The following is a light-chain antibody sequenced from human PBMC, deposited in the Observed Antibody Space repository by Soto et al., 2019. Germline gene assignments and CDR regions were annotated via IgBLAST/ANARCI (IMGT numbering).Light chain of an antibody. Sequence: QSALTQPRSVSGSPGQSVTISCTGTSSDVGAYNSVSWYQQHPDKAPKLMIYDVSQRPSGVPDRFSGSKSGNTASLTISGLQAEHEADYYCVSYTGTHIPVALGGGTKLTVL. CDR2: DVS. CDR1: SSDVGAYNS. CDR3: VSYTGTHIPVA. J-gene: IGLJ2*01. V-gene: IGLV2-11*01.